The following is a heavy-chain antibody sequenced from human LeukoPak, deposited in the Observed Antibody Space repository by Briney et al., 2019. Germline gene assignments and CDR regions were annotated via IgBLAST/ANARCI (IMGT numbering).Heavy chain of an antibody. J-gene: IGHJ4*02. Sequence: PAGSLRLSCAASGFTVSSNYMSWVRQAPGKGLEWVSVIYSGGSTYYADSVKGRFTISRDNSKNTLYLQMNSLRAEDTAVYYCARMSMVRGVINDYWGQGTLVTVSS. D-gene: IGHD3-10*01. V-gene: IGHV3-53*01. CDR3: ARMSMVRGVINDY. CDR2: IYSGGST. CDR1: GFTVSSNY.